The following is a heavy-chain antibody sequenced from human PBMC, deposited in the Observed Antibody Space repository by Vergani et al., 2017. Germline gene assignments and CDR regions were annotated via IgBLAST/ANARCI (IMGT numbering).Heavy chain of an antibody. J-gene: IGHJ5*02. CDR1: GFTFSSYG. D-gene: IGHD5-12*01. CDR3: ARGRYDEFEGNGWFDR. V-gene: IGHV3-33*01. Sequence: QVQLVESGGGVVQPGRSLRLSCAASGFTFSSYGMHWVRQAPGKGLEWVAVIWYDGSNKYYADSVKGRFTISRDNSKNTLYLQMNSLRAEDTAVYYCARGRYDEFEGNGWFDRWGQGTLVTVSS. CDR2: IWYDGSNK.